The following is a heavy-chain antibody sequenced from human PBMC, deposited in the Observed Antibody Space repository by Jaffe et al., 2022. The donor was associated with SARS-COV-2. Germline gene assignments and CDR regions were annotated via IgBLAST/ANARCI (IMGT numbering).Heavy chain of an antibody. CDR3: ARTSRVHSSSWYYFDY. D-gene: IGHD6-13*01. CDR2: IYTSGST. V-gene: IGHV4-61*02. J-gene: IGHJ4*02. Sequence: QVQLQESGPGLVKPSQTLSLTCTVSGGSISSGSYYWSWIRQPAGKGLEWIGRIYTSGSTNYNPSLKSRVTISVDTSKNQFSLKLSSVTAADTAVYYCARTSRVHSSSWYYFDYWGQGTLVTVSS. CDR1: GGSISSGSYY.